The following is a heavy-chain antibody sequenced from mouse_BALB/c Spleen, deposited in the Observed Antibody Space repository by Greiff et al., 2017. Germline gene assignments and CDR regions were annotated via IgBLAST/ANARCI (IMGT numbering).Heavy chain of an antibody. Sequence: EVQLVESGGGLVKPGGSLKLSCAASGFTFSSYTMSWVRQTPEKRLEWVATISSGGSYTYYPDSVKGRFTISRDNAKNTLYLQMSSLKSEDTAMYYCTRDVDYYYGSSPYWYFEVWGAGTTVTVSS. CDR3: TRDVDYYYGSSPYWYFEV. CDR2: ISSGGSYT. V-gene: IGHV5-6-4*01. D-gene: IGHD1-1*01. CDR1: GFTFSSYT. J-gene: IGHJ1*01.